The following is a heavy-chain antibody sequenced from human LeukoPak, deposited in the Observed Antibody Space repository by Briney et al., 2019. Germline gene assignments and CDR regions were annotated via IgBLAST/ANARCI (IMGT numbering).Heavy chain of an antibody. V-gene: IGHV3-13*01. D-gene: IGHD4-17*01. CDR3: AKAWLKGVYGDYYGMDV. CDR1: GFTFIDYD. J-gene: IGHJ6*02. Sequence: GGSLRLSCAASGFTFIDYDMHWVRQVIGKGLEWVSAIGIRGDTHYSGSVKGRFTISRDNSKNTLYLQMNSLRVEDTAVYYCAKAWLKGVYGDYYGMDVWGQGTTVTVSS. CDR2: IGIRGDT.